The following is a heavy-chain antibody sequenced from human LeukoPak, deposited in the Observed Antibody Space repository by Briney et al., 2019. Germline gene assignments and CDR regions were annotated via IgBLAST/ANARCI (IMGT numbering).Heavy chain of an antibody. J-gene: IGHJ4*02. CDR2: INPNSGDT. Sequence: ASVKVSCKPSGYTFTGYYIHWVRQAPGQGLEWMGWINPNSGDTNFAQSLQGRVTKTRDTSISTAYMELSSLRSDDTALYYCATGRDSYTSSSALDCWGQGTLLTVSA. CDR3: ATGRDSYTSSSALDC. V-gene: IGHV1-2*02. CDR1: GYTFTGYY. D-gene: IGHD6-6*01.